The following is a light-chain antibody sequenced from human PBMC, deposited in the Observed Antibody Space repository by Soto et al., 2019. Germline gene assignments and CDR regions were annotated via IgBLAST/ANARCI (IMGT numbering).Light chain of an antibody. V-gene: IGKV1-39*01. Sequence: DIQMTQSPSSLSASVGDRVTLTCRASRSISNYLNWYQQRSGEAPKLLIYAASSLQGGVPSRFSGSGSGTEFTLTNNSLQPEDFATYFCQQSYSSPRTFGPGTKVDVK. CDR3: QQSYSSPRT. CDR2: AAS. CDR1: RSISNY. J-gene: IGKJ3*01.